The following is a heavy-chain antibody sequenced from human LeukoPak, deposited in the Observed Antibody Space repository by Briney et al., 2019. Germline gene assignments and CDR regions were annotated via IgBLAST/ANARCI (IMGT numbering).Heavy chain of an antibody. CDR3: AKSSEYYYDSSGYYDY. J-gene: IGHJ4*02. CDR1: GFTFSSYG. Sequence: PGGSLRLSCAASGFTFSSYGMHWVRQAPGKGLEWVAVISYDGSNKYYADSVKGRFTISRDNSKNTLYLQMNSLRAEDTAVYYCAKSSEYYYDSSGYYDYWGQGTLVTVSS. CDR2: ISYDGSNK. D-gene: IGHD3-22*01. V-gene: IGHV3-30*18.